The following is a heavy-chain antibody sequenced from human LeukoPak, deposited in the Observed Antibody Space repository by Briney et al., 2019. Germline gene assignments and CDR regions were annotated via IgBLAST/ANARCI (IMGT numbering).Heavy chain of an antibody. J-gene: IGHJ6*02. D-gene: IGHD3-10*01. V-gene: IGHV3-53*01. CDR3: ARGVSGSYYYYYYGMDV. CDR2: IYSGDST. CDR1: GFSFSGYW. Sequence: GGSLRLSCAASGFSFSGYWMHWVRQAPGKGLEWVSVIYSGDSTYYSDSVKGRFTISRDNSKNTLYLQMNSLRAEDTAVYYCARGVSGSYYYYYYGMDVWGQGTTVTVSS.